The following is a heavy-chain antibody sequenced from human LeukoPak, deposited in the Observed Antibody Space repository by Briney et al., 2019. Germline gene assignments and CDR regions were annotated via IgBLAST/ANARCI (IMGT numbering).Heavy chain of an antibody. V-gene: IGHV4-4*02. Sequence: SGTLSLTCAVSGGSISSSNWWSWVRQPPGKGLEWIGEIYHSGSTNYNPSLKSRVTISVDKSKNQFSLKLSSVAAADTAVYYCARGTAAAGWYYYYYGMDVWGQGTTVTVSS. CDR3: ARGTAAAGWYYYYYGMDV. CDR2: IYHSGST. D-gene: IGHD6-13*01. J-gene: IGHJ6*02. CDR1: GGSISSSNW.